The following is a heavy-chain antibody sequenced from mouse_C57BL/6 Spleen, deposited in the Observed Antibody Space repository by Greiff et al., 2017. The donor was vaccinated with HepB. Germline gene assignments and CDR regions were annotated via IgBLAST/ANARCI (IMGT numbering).Heavy chain of an antibody. J-gene: IGHJ3*01. Sequence: EVQGVESGPVLVKPGASVKMSCKASGYTFTDYYMNWVKQSHGKSLEWIGVINPYNGGTSYNQKFKGKATLTVDKSSSTAYMELNSLTSEDSAVYYCARWDSNYFAYWGQGTLVTVSA. CDR2: INPYNGGT. CDR3: ARWDSNYFAY. V-gene: IGHV1-19*01. D-gene: IGHD2-5*01. CDR1: GYTFTDYY.